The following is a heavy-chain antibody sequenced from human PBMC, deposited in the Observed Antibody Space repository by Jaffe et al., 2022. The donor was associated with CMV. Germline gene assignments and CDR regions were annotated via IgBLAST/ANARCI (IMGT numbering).Heavy chain of an antibody. D-gene: IGHD4-17*01. J-gene: IGHJ3*02. V-gene: IGHV4-39*01. CDR2: IYYSGST. CDR1: GGSISSSSYY. CDR3: RYDYDGPHDAFDI. Sequence: QLQLQESGPGLVKPSETLSLTCTVSGGSISSSSYYWGWIRQPPGKGLEWIGSIYYSGSTYYNPSLKSRVTISVDTSKNQFSLKLSSVTAADTAVYYCRYDYDGPHDAFDIWGQGTMVTVSS.